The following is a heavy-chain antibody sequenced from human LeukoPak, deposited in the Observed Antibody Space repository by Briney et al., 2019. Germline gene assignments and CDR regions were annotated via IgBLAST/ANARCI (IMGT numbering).Heavy chain of an antibody. J-gene: IGHJ4*02. V-gene: IGHV3-7*01. Sequence: GGSLRPSCITSGFNFRRYNMAWVRQAPGKGLEWLATFAWDESAIEYADSVRGRFTISRDNAKNSVHLQMTSLRAEDTAVYFCVTEFWYRFDYWGQGLLVTVSS. D-gene: IGHD3-3*01. CDR2: FAWDESAI. CDR3: VTEFWYRFDY. CDR1: GFNFRRYN.